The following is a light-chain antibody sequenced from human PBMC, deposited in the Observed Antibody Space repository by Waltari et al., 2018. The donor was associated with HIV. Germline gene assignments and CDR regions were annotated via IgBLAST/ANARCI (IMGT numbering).Light chain of an antibody. CDR2: TAT. J-gene: IGKJ3*01. Sequence: DIQMTQSPSSLSASVGDSVTITCRASQNISHYLNWYQQKPGKAPTALISTATTLQSGVPLRFRGSGSGTDFTLTINNLRPDDFATYFCQQSYSLPTFGPGTTVDIK. CDR1: QNISHY. CDR3: QQSYSLPT. V-gene: IGKV1-39*01.